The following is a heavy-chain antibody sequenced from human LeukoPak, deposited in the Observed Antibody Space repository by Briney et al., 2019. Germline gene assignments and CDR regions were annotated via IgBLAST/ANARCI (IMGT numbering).Heavy chain of an antibody. CDR3: ATRPYGSGEFDAFDI. CDR2: ISGSGGST. J-gene: IGHJ3*02. V-gene: IGHV3-23*01. D-gene: IGHD3-10*01. Sequence: EGSLRLSCAASGFTFSSYAMSWVRQAPGKGLEWVSAISGSGGSTYYADSVKGRFTISRDNSKNTLYLQMNSLRAEDTAVYYCATRPYGSGEFDAFDIWGQGTMVTVSS. CDR1: GFTFSSYA.